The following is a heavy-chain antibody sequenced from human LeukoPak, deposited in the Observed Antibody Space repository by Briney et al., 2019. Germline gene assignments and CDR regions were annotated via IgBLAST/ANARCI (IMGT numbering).Heavy chain of an antibody. CDR2: ISAYNGNT. J-gene: IGHJ4*02. D-gene: IGHD4-17*01. V-gene: IGHV1-18*01. Sequence: ASVKVSCKASGYTFTSYGISWERQAPGQGLEWMGWISAYNGNTNYAKKLQGRVTMTTDTSTSTAYMELRSLRPDDTAVYYCARAVNYGDYGNPERKFAYWGQGTLVTVSS. CDR1: GYTFTSYG. CDR3: ARAVNYGDYGNPERKFAY.